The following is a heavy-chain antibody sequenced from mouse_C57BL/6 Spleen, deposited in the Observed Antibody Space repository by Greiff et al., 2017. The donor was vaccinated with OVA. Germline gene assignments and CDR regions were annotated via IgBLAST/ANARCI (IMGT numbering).Heavy chain of an antibody. CDR2: IYPGSGST. CDR3: ARPSTLRGYAMDY. J-gene: IGHJ4*01. D-gene: IGHD2-1*01. V-gene: IGHV1-55*01. CDR1: GYTFTSYW. Sequence: QVQLQQSGAELVKPGASVKMSCKASGYTFTSYWITWVKQRPGQGLEWIGDIYPGSGSTNYNEKFKSKATLTVDTSSSTAYMQLSSLTSEDSAVYYCARPSTLRGYAMDYWGQGTSVTVSS.